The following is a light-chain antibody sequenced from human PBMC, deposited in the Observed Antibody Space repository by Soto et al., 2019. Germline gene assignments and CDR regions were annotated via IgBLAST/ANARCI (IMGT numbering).Light chain of an antibody. Sequence: EVVLTQSPATLSLSPGERATLSCRASQSVGSYLAWYQLKPGQAPRLLIYDAFNRATGIPARFSGSGSGTDFTLTISSLEPEDFAVYYCQQRSNWLFTFGPGTRVDIK. CDR2: DAF. CDR1: QSVGSY. CDR3: QQRSNWLFT. J-gene: IGKJ3*01. V-gene: IGKV3-11*01.